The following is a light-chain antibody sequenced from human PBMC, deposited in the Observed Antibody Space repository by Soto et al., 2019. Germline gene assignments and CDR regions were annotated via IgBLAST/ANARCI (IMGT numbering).Light chain of an antibody. CDR3: QHYGSSPRT. V-gene: IGKV3-20*01. CDR2: RAS. J-gene: IGKJ1*01. CDR1: RSVSSNY. Sequence: EIVLTQSPGTLSLSPGETATLSCRASRSVSSNYLAWYQQRPGQAPRLLINRASNRATGIPDRFTGSGSGTDFTLTRNRLEPADFAVYYCQHYGSSPRTLGQGTKVEIK.